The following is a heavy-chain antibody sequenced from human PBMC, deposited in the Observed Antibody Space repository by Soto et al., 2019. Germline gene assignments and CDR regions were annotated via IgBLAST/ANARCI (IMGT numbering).Heavy chain of an antibody. J-gene: IGHJ4*02. CDR1: GFSLSPGVG. CDR2: IYWDDDK. V-gene: IGHV2-5*02. Sequence: QITLKESGPTLVKPTQTLTLTCTFSGFSLSPGVGVGWIRQPPGKALECLALIYWDDDKRYSSSLKSRLTITKDTSKDQVVLIMTIMDPVDTATYYCAHSSYYGSGSLDYWGQGILVTVSS. CDR3: AHSSYYGSGSLDY. D-gene: IGHD3-10*01.